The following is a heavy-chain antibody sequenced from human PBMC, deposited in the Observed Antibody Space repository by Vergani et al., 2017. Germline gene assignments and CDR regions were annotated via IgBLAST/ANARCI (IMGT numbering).Heavy chain of an antibody. CDR3: ARRSGIVYDIFSDPHYFFVF. D-gene: IGHD3-9*01. CDR1: GFSIDNGYY. J-gene: IGHJ4*02. Sequence: QLQLKESGPGLVKPSEILSLTCAVSGFSIDNGYYWDWIRQPPGKGLGWIGSIYCTGRTHFNPSLKSRVTISVDTSNNHFSLRLNSLTAAETALYYCARRSGIVYDIFSDPHYFFVFWGRETLVTVSS. CDR2: IYCTGRT. V-gene: IGHV4-38-2*01.